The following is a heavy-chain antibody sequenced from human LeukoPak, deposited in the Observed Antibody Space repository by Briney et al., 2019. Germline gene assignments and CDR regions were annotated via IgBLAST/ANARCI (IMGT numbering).Heavy chain of an antibody. J-gene: IGHJ5*02. Sequence: QSGGSLRLSCAASGFTFSSYAMSWVRQAPGKGLEWVSAISGSGGSTYYADSVKGRFTISRDNSKNTLYLQMNSLRAEDTAVYYCAKDVRRFPAYWFDPWGQGTLVTVS. V-gene: IGHV3-23*01. CDR3: AKDVRRFPAYWFDP. CDR1: GFTFSSYA. CDR2: ISGSGGST. D-gene: IGHD3-3*01.